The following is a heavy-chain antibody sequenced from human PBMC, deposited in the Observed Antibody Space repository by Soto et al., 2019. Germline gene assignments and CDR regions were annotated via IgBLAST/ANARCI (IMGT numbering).Heavy chain of an antibody. CDR3: AKNSGGSCYQHFDY. D-gene: IGHD2-15*01. J-gene: IGHJ4*02. CDR2: ISGDSGST. Sequence: GGSLRLSCAASGFNFSTYCMTWVRQAPGKGLEWVSVISGDSGSTYYADSVKGRFTISRDNSKNTLSLQMNSLRAEDTAIYYCAKNSGGSCYQHFDYCGQGTLVTVSS. CDR1: GFNFSTYC. V-gene: IGHV3-23*01.